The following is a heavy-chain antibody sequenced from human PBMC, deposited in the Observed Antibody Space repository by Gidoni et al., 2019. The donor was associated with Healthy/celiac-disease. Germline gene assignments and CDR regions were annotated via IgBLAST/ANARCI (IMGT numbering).Heavy chain of an antibody. CDR1: GFTFSSYA. D-gene: IGHD3-3*01. V-gene: IGHV3-23*04. Sequence: EVQLVESGGGLVQSGGSLRLSCAASGFTFSSYAMRWVRQAPGKGLEWVSAISGSGGSTYYADSVKGRFTISRDNSKNTLYLQMNSLRAEDTAVYYCAKAGDYDFWSGYYRGYYGMDVWGQGTTVTVSS. CDR2: ISGSGGST. J-gene: IGHJ6*02. CDR3: AKAGDYDFWSGYYRGYYGMDV.